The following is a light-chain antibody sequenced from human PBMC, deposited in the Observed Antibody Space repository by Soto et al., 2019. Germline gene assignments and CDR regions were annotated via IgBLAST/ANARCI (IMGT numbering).Light chain of an antibody. Sequence: ENVLPQSPATLSLSPGERATLSCRASQSVSSYLAWYQQKPGQAPRLLIYDASNRATGIPARFSGSGSGADFTLTISRLEPEDFAVYYCQQRSNWPRTFGQGTKVDI. V-gene: IGKV3-11*01. CDR3: QQRSNWPRT. CDR2: DAS. CDR1: QSVSSY. J-gene: IGKJ1*01.